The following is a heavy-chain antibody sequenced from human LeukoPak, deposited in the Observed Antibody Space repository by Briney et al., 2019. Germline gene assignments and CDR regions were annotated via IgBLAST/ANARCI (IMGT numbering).Heavy chain of an antibody. CDR2: MNPNSGNT. V-gene: IGHV1-8*01. Sequence: ASATVSCKASGYTFTSYDINWVRQAPGQGLEWMGWMNPNSGNTGYAQKFQGRVTMTRNTTIRTAYMELSSLRSEDTAVYYCARGPGYDILTGYYPPDYWGQGTLVTVSS. CDR3: ARGPGYDILTGYYPPDY. J-gene: IGHJ4*02. CDR1: GYTFTSYD. D-gene: IGHD3-9*01.